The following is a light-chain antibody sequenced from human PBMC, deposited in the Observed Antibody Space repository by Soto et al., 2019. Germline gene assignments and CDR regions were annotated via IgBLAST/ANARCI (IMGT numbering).Light chain of an antibody. CDR3: QEYNNWPPMNT. Sequence: EIVMTQSPATLSASPGERATLSCTASQSVSSNLAWYQQKPGQAPRLLIYGASTRATGIPARFSGSGSGTELTITISSMESEDFAVYYCQEYNNWPPMNTFGQGAKLEIK. CDR1: QSVSSN. V-gene: IGKV3-15*01. J-gene: IGKJ2*01. CDR2: GAS.